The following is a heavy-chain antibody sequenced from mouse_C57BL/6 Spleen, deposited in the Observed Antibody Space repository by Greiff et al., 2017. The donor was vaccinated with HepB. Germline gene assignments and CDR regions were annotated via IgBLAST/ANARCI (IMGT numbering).Heavy chain of an antibody. CDR1: GYAFSSSW. Sequence: QVQLQQSGPELVKPGASVKISCKASGYAFSSSWMNWVKQRPGKGLEWIGRIYPGDGDTNYNGKFKGKATLTADKSSSTAYMQLSSLTSEDSAVYFCAIPFMVRGWFAYWGQGTLVTVSA. V-gene: IGHV1-82*01. CDR2: IYPGDGDT. J-gene: IGHJ3*01. D-gene: IGHD2-2*01. CDR3: AIPFMVRGWFAY.